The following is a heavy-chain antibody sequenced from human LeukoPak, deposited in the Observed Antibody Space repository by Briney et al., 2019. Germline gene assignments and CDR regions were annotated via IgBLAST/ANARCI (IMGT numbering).Heavy chain of an antibody. D-gene: IGHD3-10*01. CDR2: IYYSGST. CDR3: AGVDYYGSGSYYTPLDDY. Sequence: PSETLSLTCTVSGGSISSGGYYWSWIRQHPGQGLEWIGYIYYSGSTYYNPSLKSRVTISVDTSKNQFSLKLSSVTAADTAVYYCAGVDYYGSGSYYTPLDDYWGQGTLVTVSS. CDR1: GGSISSGGYY. V-gene: IGHV4-31*03. J-gene: IGHJ4*02.